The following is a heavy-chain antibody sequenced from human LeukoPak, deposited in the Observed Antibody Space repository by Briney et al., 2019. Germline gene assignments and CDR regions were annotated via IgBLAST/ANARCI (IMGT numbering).Heavy chain of an antibody. J-gene: IGHJ4*02. CDR1: GGSISSYY. D-gene: IGHD4-17*01. CDR3: ARTTVTTWRYYFNY. V-gene: IGHV4-59*01. CDR2: IYYSGST. Sequence: MSSETLSLTCTVSGGSISSYYWSWIRQPPGKGLEWIGYIYYSGSTNYNPSLKSRVSISVDTSKNQFSLRLSSVTAADTAVYYCARTTVTTWRYYFNYWAREPWSPSPQ.